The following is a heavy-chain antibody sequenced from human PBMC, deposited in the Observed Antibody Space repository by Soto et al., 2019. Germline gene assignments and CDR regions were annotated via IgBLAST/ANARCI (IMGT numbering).Heavy chain of an antibody. CDR3: DRDGPYCYGMEV. CDR1: GGSITNTDYY. J-gene: IGHJ6*02. CDR2: IDYSGST. Sequence: SETLSLTCSVSGGSITNTDYYLNWIRHSPGKGLEWIGSIDYSGSTYYNPSLKSRVIISADTSKNLFSLKLRSVTAADTALYFCDRDGPYCYGMEVWGQGTPVTVSS. V-gene: IGHV4-30-4*01.